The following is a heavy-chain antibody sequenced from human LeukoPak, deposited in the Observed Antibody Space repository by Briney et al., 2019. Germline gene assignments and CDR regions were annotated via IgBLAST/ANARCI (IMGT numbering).Heavy chain of an antibody. D-gene: IGHD4-17*01. CDR3: ARAYTYGDYDDYYYYMDV. Sequence: GASVKVSCKASGYTFTNYGISWARQAPGQGLEWMGWISTYNGHTNYAQKFQGRVTITRNTSISTAYMELSSLRSEDTAVYYCARAYTYGDYDDYYYYMDVWGKGTTVTVSS. CDR2: ISTYNGHT. CDR1: GYTFTNYG. J-gene: IGHJ6*03. V-gene: IGHV1-18*01.